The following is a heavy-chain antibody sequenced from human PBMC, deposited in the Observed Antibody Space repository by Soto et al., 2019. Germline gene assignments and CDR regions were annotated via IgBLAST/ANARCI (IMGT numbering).Heavy chain of an antibody. V-gene: IGHV3-64*01. D-gene: IGHD2-2*03. Sequence: EVQLVESGGGLVQPGGSLRLSCAASGFTFSSYAMHWVRQAPGKGLEYVSAISSNGGSTYYANSVKGRFTISRDNSKNTLYLQMGSLRAEDMAVYYCARGGPSGGYRSSTSCSRLFDYWGQGTLVTVSS. J-gene: IGHJ4*02. CDR3: ARGGPSGGYRSSTSCSRLFDY. CDR2: ISSNGGST. CDR1: GFTFSSYA.